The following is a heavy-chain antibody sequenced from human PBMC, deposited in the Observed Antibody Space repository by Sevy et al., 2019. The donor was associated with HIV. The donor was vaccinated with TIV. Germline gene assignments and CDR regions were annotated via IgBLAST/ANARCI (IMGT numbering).Heavy chain of an antibody. J-gene: IGHJ6*03. CDR3: CGSGSYSYYYYYRDV. CDR2: ISYDGSNK. V-gene: IGHV3-30*03. CDR1: GFTFSSYG. Sequence: GGSLRLSCAASGFTFSSYGMHWVRQAPGKGLEWVAVISYDGSNKYYADSVKGRFTISRDNSENTLYLQMNSLRAEDTAVYYCCGSGSYSYYYYYRDVWGKGTTVTVSS. D-gene: IGHD3-10*01.